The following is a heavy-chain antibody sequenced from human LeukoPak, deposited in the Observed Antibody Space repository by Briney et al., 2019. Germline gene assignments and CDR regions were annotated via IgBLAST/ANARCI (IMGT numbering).Heavy chain of an antibody. CDR1: GGSFSGYY. D-gene: IGHD2-15*01. J-gene: IGHJ4*02. V-gene: IGHV4-34*01. CDR2: INHSGST. Sequence: PSETLSLTCAVYGGSFSGYYWSWIRQPPGKGLEWIGEINHSGSTNYNPSLKSRVTTSVDTSKNQFSLKLSSVTAADTAVYYCARAVCSGGSCYRRTPFDYWGQGTLVTVFS. CDR3: ARAVCSGGSCYRRTPFDY.